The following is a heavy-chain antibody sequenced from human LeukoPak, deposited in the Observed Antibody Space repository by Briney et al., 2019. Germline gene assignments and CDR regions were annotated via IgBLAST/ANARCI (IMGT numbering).Heavy chain of an antibody. J-gene: IGHJ4*02. D-gene: IGHD3-22*01. CDR2: ISYDGSNK. Sequence: GGSLRLSCAASGFTFSSYGMHWVRQAPGKGLEWVAVISYDGSNKYYADSVKGRFTISRDNSKNMLYLQMNSLRAEDTAVYYCAKGKRYYYDSSGYYYSPFDYWGQGTLVTVSS. CDR1: GFTFSSYG. V-gene: IGHV3-30*18. CDR3: AKGKRYYYDSSGYYYSPFDY.